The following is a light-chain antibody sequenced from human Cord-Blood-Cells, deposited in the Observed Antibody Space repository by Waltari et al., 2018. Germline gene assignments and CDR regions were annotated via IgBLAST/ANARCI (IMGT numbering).Light chain of an antibody. CDR3: RAWHSNTFV. Sequence: SYELTQPPSVSVSPGQTASITCSGAKLGDKYDCWYQQKPAPSPVLVLYQDSKRPSATPVRFAGSNSGTAATLTISGSQARDEVTYYCRAWHSNTFVFESGTKVADL. CDR1: KLGDKY. J-gene: IGLJ1*01. V-gene: IGLV3-1*01. CDR2: QDS.